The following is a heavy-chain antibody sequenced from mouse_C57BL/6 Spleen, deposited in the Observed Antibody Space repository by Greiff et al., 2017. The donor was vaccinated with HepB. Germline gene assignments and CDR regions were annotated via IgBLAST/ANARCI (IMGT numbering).Heavy chain of an antibody. CDR2: IDPENGDT. CDR3: TRAYYKNYVLYMDY. CDR1: GFNIKDDY. Sequence: EVQLQQSGAELVRPGASVKLSCTASGFNIKDDYMHWVKQRPEQGLEWIGWIDPENGDTEYASKFQGKATITADTSSTTAYLQLSSLTSEDTSVYYCTRAYYKNYVLYMDYWGQGTTLTVSS. J-gene: IGHJ2*01. V-gene: IGHV14-4*01. D-gene: IGHD2-5*01.